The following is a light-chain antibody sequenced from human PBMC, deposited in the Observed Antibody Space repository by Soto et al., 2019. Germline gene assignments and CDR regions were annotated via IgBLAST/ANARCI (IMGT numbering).Light chain of an antibody. CDR1: QSISSW. J-gene: IGKJ1*01. Sequence: DIQMTQSPSTLSASVGDRVTITCRASQSISSWLAWYQQKPGKAPKLLIYDASSLQSGVPPRFSGSGSGTEFTLTIDSLKPDDFATYYCQQYNVYWTFGQGTKVDIK. CDR3: QQYNVYWT. V-gene: IGKV1-5*01. CDR2: DAS.